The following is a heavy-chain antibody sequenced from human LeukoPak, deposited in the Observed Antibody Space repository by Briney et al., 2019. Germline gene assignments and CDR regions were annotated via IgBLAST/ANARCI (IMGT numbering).Heavy chain of an antibody. D-gene: IGHD6-6*01. CDR3: ARVSVAARPLDY. CDR2: ISGSGGST. Sequence: GGSLRLSCAASGFTFSSYAMSWVRQAPGKGLEWVSAISGSGGSTYYADSVKGRFTISRDNSKNSLYLQMNSLRDEDTAVYYCARVSVAARPLDYWGQGTLVTVSS. J-gene: IGHJ4*02. V-gene: IGHV3-23*01. CDR1: GFTFSSYA.